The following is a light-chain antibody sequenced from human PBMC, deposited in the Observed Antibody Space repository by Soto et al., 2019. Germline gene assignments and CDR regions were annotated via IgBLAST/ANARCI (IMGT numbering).Light chain of an antibody. V-gene: IGKV3-20*01. J-gene: IGKJ5*01. CDR1: ESVSTAY. CDR2: GAS. Sequence: EIVLTQSPGTLSLSPGERSTLSCRASESVSTAYLAWYQRKPGQAARLLMYGASIRASGIPDRFSGSGSGTDFTFIISRLEPEDFAVYYCQQYGSSPITFSHGTRLEI. CDR3: QQYGSSPIT.